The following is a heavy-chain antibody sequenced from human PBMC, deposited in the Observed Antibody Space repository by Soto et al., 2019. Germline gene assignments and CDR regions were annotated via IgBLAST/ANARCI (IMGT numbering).Heavy chain of an antibody. D-gene: IGHD6-13*01. CDR3: AREAAAGTGGFDY. Sequence: ASVKVSCKASGYTFTGYYMHWVRQAPGQGLEWMGWINPNSGGTNYAQKFQGRVTMTRDTSISTAYMELSRLRSDDTAVYYCAREAAAGTGGFDYWGQGTLVTVSP. J-gene: IGHJ4*02. CDR1: GYTFTGYY. CDR2: INPNSGGT. V-gene: IGHV1-2*02.